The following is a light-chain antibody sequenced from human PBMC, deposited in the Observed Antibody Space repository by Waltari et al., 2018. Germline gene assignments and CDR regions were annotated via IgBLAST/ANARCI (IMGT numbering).Light chain of an antibody. CDR2: GAS. CDR1: QSVSRF. J-gene: IGKJ1*01. Sequence: ELVLTQSSGPLSLSPGERGTLSCRASQSVSRFLAWYQQKPGQAPRLLIYGASTRATGIPDRFSGSGSGTDFSLTISRLEPEDFAVYYCQKYDRLPATFGQGTKVEIK. CDR3: QKYDRLPAT. V-gene: IGKV3-20*01.